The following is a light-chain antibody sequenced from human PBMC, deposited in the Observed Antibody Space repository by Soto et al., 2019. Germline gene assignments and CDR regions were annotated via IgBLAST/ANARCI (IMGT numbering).Light chain of an antibody. V-gene: IGLV2-14*01. J-gene: IGLJ1*01. Sequence: QSALTQPASVSGSPGQSITISCTGTSSDVGGYEFVSWYQQHPGKAPKLMIYEVSNRPSGVSSRFSGSKSGNTASLTISVLQAEDEADYYCGSYTGSIYVFGTGTK. CDR2: EVS. CDR3: GSYTGSIYV. CDR1: SSDVGGYEF.